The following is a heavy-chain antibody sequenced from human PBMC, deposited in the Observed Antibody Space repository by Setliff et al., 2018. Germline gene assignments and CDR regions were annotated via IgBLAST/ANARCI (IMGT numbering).Heavy chain of an antibody. V-gene: IGHV4-34*01. CDR1: GGSFSGYY. Sequence: SETLSLTCAVYGGSFSGYYWSWIRQPPGKGLEWIGEINHSGSTNYNPSLKSRVTISVDTSKDQFSLKLSSVTAADTAVYYCARRYNFWSGYLDYWGQGTLVTVSS. D-gene: IGHD3-3*01. J-gene: IGHJ4*02. CDR2: INHSGST. CDR3: ARRYNFWSGYLDY.